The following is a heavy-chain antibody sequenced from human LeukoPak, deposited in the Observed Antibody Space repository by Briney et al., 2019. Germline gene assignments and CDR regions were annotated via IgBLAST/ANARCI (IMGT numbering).Heavy chain of an antibody. CDR3: TRYSSSWKMGDY. J-gene: IGHJ4*02. V-gene: IGHV3-49*04. CDR2: IRSKAYGGTT. D-gene: IGHD6-13*01. CDR1: GFTFGDYA. Sequence: PGGSLRLPCTVSGFTFGDYALSWVRQAPGKGLEWVGFIRSKAYGGTTEYAASVKGRFTISTDDSKSIAYLQMNSLKTEDTAVYYCTRYSSSWKMGDYWGQGTLVTISS.